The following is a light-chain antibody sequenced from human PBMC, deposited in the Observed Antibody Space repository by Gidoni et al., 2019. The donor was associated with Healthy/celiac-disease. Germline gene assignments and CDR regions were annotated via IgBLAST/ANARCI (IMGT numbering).Light chain of an antibody. CDR3: QQYGSSRT. V-gene: IGKV3-20*01. J-gene: IGKJ1*01. Sequence: EIVLTQSPGTLSLSPGERATLSCRASQIVSSSYLAWYQQKPGQAPRLLIYGASSRATGIPDRFSGSGSGTDFTLTISRLEPEDFVVYYCQQYGSSRTFGPGTKVEIK. CDR1: QIVSSSY. CDR2: GAS.